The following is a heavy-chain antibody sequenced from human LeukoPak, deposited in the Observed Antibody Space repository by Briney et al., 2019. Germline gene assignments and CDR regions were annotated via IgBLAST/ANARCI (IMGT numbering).Heavy chain of an antibody. D-gene: IGHD4/OR15-4a*01. V-gene: IGHV4-39*01. CDR3: ATTRYGGFDP. Sequence: SETLSLTCSVSGDSISSSTYYWGWIRQPPGKGLEWIGSIYYSGSTYYNPSLKSRVTISIDTSKNQFSLKLSSVTAADTAVYYCATTRYGGFDPWGQGTLVTVSS. CDR1: GDSISSSTYY. CDR2: IYYSGST. J-gene: IGHJ5*02.